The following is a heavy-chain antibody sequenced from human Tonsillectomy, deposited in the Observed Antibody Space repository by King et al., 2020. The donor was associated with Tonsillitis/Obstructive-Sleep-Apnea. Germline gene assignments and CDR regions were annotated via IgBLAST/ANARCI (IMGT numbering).Heavy chain of an antibody. CDR3: ASGYDLGSAFDI. CDR1: GGSFTGYY. V-gene: IGHV4-34*01. J-gene: IGHJ3*02. D-gene: IGHD5-12*01. Sequence: VQLQQWGAGLLKPSETLSLPCAVFGGSFTGYYWSWIRQPPGKGREWIGEINHSQYTSYNPSLKSRVTISADTSKNQFSLKLTSVTAADTAVYYFASGYDLGSAFDIWGQGTMVTVSS. CDR2: INHSQYT.